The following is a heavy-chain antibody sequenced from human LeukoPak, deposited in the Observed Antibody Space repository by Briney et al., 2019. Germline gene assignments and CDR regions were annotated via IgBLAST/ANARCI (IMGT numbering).Heavy chain of an antibody. CDR2: ISWNSGSI. CDR3: ARVRSQIYYGMDV. J-gene: IGHJ6*02. V-gene: IGHV3-9*01. Sequence: GGSLRLSCAASGFTFDDYAMHWVRQAPGKGLEWVSGISWNSGSIGYADSVKGRFTISRDNAKNSLYLQMNSLSAEDTALYYCARVRSQIYYGMDVWGQGTTVTVSS. CDR1: GFTFDDYA. D-gene: IGHD3-3*01.